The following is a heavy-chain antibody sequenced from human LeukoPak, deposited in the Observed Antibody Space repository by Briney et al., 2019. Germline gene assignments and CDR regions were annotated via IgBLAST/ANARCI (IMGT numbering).Heavy chain of an antibody. CDR2: IYYSGSL. Sequence: PSETLSLTCTVSGGSISSYYWSWIRQPPGKGLEWIGYIYYSGSLNYNPSLKSRVTMSVDTSKNQFSLKLTSVTAADTAVYYCAREGSSSSSRGEIDYWGQGTLVTLSS. J-gene: IGHJ4*02. CDR3: AREGSSSSSRGEIDY. V-gene: IGHV4-59*01. CDR1: GGSISSYY. D-gene: IGHD6-6*01.